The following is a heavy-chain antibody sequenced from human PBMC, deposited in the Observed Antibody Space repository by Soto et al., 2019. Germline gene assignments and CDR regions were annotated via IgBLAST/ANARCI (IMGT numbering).Heavy chain of an antibody. CDR2: ISYSGST. CDR1: GGSISSANYY. CDR3: ATNWSTPLLYFHGMDV. Sequence: SETLSLTCTVSGGSISSANYYWSWIRQPPGKGLEWIGFISYSGSTYYNPSLKSRVTVSVDTSKNQFSLRLTSVTGADTAVYFCATNWSTPLLYFHGMDVWGQGTTVTVSS. V-gene: IGHV4-30-4*01. D-gene: IGHD1-1*01. J-gene: IGHJ6*02.